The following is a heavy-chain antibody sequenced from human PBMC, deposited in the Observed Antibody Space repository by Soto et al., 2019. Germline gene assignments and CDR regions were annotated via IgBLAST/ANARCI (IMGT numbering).Heavy chain of an antibody. Sequence: EVQLVESGGGLVQPGGSLRLSCAASGFTFGSYWMSWVRQAPGKGLEWLGTIKRDASEKKYVDSVKGRFTMSRDNAKNSLVLAMDSLGGHGTGVLYRGGDFGFGSGSFGNPHLGLRGQGTLVTVSS. J-gene: IGHJ4*01. CDR2: IKRDASEK. CDR3: GGDFGFGSGSFGNPHLGL. D-gene: IGHD3-10*01. CDR1: GFTFGSYW. V-gene: IGHV3-7*01.